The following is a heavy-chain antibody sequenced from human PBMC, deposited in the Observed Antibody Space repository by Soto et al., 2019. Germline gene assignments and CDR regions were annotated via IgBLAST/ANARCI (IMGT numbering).Heavy chain of an antibody. Sequence: QVHLVQSGAEEKKPGASVRVSCKASGYFFTSFAIHWVRQAPGQRLEWMGWINPANGDRRYSQTFQGRVTFTRDTSATTVYMELSSLRFEDTAVYYCARGGPLAATGNHPLDSWGQGTLVAVSS. CDR3: ARGGPLAATGNHPLDS. V-gene: IGHV1-3*05. D-gene: IGHD6-13*01. CDR2: INPANGDR. CDR1: GYFFTSFA. J-gene: IGHJ4*02.